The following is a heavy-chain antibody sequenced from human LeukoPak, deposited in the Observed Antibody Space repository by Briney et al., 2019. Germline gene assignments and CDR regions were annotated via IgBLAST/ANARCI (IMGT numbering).Heavy chain of an antibody. D-gene: IGHD3-10*01. Sequence: PGGSLRLSCAASEFTASNNYMNWVRQAPGKGLEWVSYISTGSRTMYYADSVKGRFTISRDNAKNSLYLQMSSLRDEDTAMYYCAREDGGLDCWGQGTLVTVSS. J-gene: IGHJ4*02. V-gene: IGHV3-48*02. CDR2: ISTGSRTM. CDR1: EFTASNNY. CDR3: AREDGGLDC.